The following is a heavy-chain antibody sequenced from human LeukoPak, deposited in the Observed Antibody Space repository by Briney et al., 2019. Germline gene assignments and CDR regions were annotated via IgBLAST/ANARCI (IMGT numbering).Heavy chain of an antibody. CDR1: GFTLSGSD. CDR3: TRDSSVSPPSRGWFDP. Sequence: PGGSLRLSCAASGFTLSGSDMHWVRQASGKGLEWVGRIRSKANSYATAYAASVKGRFTISRDDSKNTAYLQMNSLKTEDTAVYYCTRDSSVSPPSRGWFDPWGQGTLVTVSS. J-gene: IGHJ5*02. V-gene: IGHV3-73*01. CDR2: IRSKANSYAT. D-gene: IGHD3-22*01.